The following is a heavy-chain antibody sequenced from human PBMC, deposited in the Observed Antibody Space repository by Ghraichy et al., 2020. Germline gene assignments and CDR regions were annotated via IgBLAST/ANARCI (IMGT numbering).Heavy chain of an antibody. Sequence: LSLTCAASGFTFTSYAMSWVRQAPGKGLEWVSAISGRGDNTNDADSMKGRFAISRDNSKNTLDLQMNSLTVEDTAIYYYAKVRLWLRDFDLWGRGTLVTVYS. V-gene: IGHV3-23*01. J-gene: IGHJ2*01. D-gene: IGHD5-18*01. CDR3: AKVRLWLRDFDL. CDR2: ISGRGDNT. CDR1: GFTFTSYA.